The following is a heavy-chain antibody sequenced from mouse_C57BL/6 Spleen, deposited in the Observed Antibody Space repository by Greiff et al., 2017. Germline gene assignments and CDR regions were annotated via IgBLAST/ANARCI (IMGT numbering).Heavy chain of an antibody. J-gene: IGHJ3*01. Sequence: VQLPQPGAELVKPGASVKLSCKASGYTFPSYWMHWVKQRPGQGLEWIGMIHPNSGSTNYNEKFKSKATLTVDKSSSTAYMQLSSLTSEDSAVYYCARRDYGSSLAYWGQGTLVTVSA. CDR1: GYTFPSYW. D-gene: IGHD1-1*01. V-gene: IGHV1-64*01. CDR2: IHPNSGST. CDR3: ARRDYGSSLAY.